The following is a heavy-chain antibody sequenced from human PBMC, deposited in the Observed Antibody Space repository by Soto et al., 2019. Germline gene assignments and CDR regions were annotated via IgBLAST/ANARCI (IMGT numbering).Heavy chain of an antibody. V-gene: IGHV4-39*01. Sequence: SETLPLTCTVSGGSISSSSYYWGWIRQPPGKGLEWIGSIYYSGSTYYNPSLKSRVTISVDTSKNQFSLKLSSVTAADTAVYYCARVGQSALFDYWGQGTLVTVS. J-gene: IGHJ4*02. D-gene: IGHD3-16*01. CDR2: IYYSGST. CDR1: GGSISSSSYY. CDR3: ARVGQSALFDY.